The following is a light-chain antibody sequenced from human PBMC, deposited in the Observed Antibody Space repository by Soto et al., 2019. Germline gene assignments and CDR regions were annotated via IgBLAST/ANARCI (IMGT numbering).Light chain of an antibody. CDR1: SSNIGSQT. V-gene: IGLV1-44*01. CDR2: SYN. CDR3: AAWDDSLNGRV. Sequence: QSVLTQPPSASGPPGQRVTISCSGSSSNIGSQTVNWYQQLPGTAPKLLIDSYNQRPSGVPDRFSGSSSGTSASLAISGLQSEDEADYYCAAWDDSLNGRVFGGGTKLTVL. J-gene: IGLJ2*01.